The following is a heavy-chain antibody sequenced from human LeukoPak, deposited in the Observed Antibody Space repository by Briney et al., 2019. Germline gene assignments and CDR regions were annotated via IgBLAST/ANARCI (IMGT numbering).Heavy chain of an antibody. CDR2: ISAYNGNT. CDR1: GCSFTSYA. CDR3: ARDPLRSSWSTYKNAMDV. D-gene: IGHD6-13*01. V-gene: IGHV1-18*04. J-gene: IGHJ6*02. Sequence: GASVKVSCKASGCSFTSYAINWVRQAPGQGLEWMAWISAYNGNTEYSQTVEGRVTLTTDASTSTAYMELLSLTSDDTAVYYCARDPLRSSWSTYKNAMDVWGQGTTVTVS.